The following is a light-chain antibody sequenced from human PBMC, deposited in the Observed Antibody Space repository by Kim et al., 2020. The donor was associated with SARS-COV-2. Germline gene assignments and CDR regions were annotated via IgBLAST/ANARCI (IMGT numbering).Light chain of an antibody. V-gene: IGKV3D-15*01. CDR2: AES. CDR3: QQYKDWPET. Sequence: VSPGERATLSCSASQSVGCTLAWYHHKHGQAPRLLLYAESTRATGIPARFSGSGSGTEFSLTISSLQSEDFAIYYCQQYKDWPETFGRGTKVDIK. CDR1: QSVGCT. J-gene: IGKJ1*01.